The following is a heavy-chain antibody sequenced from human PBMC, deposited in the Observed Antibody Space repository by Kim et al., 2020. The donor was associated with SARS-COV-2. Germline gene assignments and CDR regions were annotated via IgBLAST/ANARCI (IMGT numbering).Heavy chain of an antibody. D-gene: IGHD2-15*01. CDR2: INHSGST. J-gene: IGHJ5*02. Sequence: SETLSLTCAVYGGSFSGYYWSWIRQPPGKGLEWIGEINHSGSTNYNPSLKSRVTISVDTSKNQFSLKLSSVTAADTAVYYCARGRRRPPKGSPPRNNWFDPWGQGTLVTVSS. CDR1: GGSFSGYY. V-gene: IGHV4-34*01. CDR3: ARGRRRPPKGSPPRNNWFDP.